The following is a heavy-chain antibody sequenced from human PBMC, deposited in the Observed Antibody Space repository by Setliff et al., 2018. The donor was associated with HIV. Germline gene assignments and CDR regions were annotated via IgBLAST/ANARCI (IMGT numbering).Heavy chain of an antibody. J-gene: IGHJ4*02. D-gene: IGHD4-17*01. CDR1: ELTFSSYI. V-gene: IGHV3-30*03. CDR2: ISSDGSNI. CDR3: ARSHDYGDDRRLDD. Sequence: GGSLRLSCVASELTFSSYIMHWVRQAPGRGLEWVSVISSDGSNIYYVDSVKGRFTITRDNSNNTLYLQMNSLRPEDMAVYYCARSHDYGDDRRLDDWGQGTLVTVSS.